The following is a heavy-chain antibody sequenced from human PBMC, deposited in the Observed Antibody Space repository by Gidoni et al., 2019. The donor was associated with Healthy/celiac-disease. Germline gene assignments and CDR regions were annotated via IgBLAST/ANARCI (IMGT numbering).Heavy chain of an antibody. CDR1: GFTFRSYS. CDR3: ARVRLIVATTEGFDY. CDR2: ISSSSSYI. J-gene: IGHJ4*02. Sequence: EVQLVESGGCLVKPVGSLRLSCAASGFTFRSYSMNWVRQAPGKGLEWVSSISSSSSYIYYADSVKGRFTISRDNAKNSLYLKMNSLRAEDTAVYYCARVRLIVATTEGFDYWGQGTLVTVSS. V-gene: IGHV3-21*01. D-gene: IGHD5-12*01.